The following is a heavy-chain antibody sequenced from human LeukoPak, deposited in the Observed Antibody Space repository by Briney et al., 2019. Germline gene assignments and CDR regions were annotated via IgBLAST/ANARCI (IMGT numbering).Heavy chain of an antibody. CDR2: IIPIFGTA. CDR3: ARVFDIVVVPAANYYYYGLDV. J-gene: IGHJ6*04. CDR1: GGTFSSYA. D-gene: IGHD2-2*01. V-gene: IGHV1-69*13. Sequence: ASVKVSYKASGGTFSSYAISWVRQAPGQGLEWMGGIIPIFGTANYAQKFQGRVTITADESTSTAYMELSSLRSEDTAVYYCARVFDIVVVPAANYYYYGLDVWGKGTTVTVSS.